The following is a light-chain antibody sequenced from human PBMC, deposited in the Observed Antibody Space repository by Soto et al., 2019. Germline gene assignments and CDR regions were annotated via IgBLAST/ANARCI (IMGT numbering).Light chain of an antibody. V-gene: IGKV3-20*01. CDR2: GAS. CDR1: QTVSSNN. CDR3: QQYCCSPLT. J-gene: IGKJ4*01. Sequence: EIVLTQSPGTLSLSPGERATLSCRASQTVSSNNLAWYQQKPGQAPRLLVHGASSRATGILHRFSGSGSGTDFTLTISRLEPEDFAVYYCQQYCCSPLTFGGGTKVELK.